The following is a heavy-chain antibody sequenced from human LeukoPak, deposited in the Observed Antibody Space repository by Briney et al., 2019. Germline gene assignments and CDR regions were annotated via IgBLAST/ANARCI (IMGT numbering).Heavy chain of an antibody. V-gene: IGHV3-23*01. CDR2: ISGSGGST. Sequence: GGSLRLSCAASGFTFSSYAMSWVRQAPGKGLEWVSGISGSGGSTYYAASVKGRITISRDNSKNTLYLQMNSLRAEDTAVYYCAKGKGAAGGSFDYWGQGTLVTVSS. D-gene: IGHD3-10*01. J-gene: IGHJ4*02. CDR3: AKGKGAAGGSFDY. CDR1: GFTFSSYA.